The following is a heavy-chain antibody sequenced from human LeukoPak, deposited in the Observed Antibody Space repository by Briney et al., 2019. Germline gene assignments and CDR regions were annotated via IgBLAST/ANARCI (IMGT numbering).Heavy chain of an antibody. V-gene: IGHV4-31*02. CDR2: IYYSGST. Sequence: SFSSYVMSWVRQAPGEGLEWIGYIYYSGSTYYNPSLKSRVTISVDTSKNQFSLKLSSVTAAGTAVYYCARSYGDPYLFDYWGQGTLVTVSS. CDR3: ARSYGDPYLFDY. J-gene: IGHJ4*02. D-gene: IGHD4/OR15-4a*01. CDR1: SFSSYV.